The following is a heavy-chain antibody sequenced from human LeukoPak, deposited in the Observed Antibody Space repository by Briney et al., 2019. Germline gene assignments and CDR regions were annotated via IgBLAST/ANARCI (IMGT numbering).Heavy chain of an antibody. J-gene: IGHJ4*02. V-gene: IGHV4-30-4*01. Sequence: PSETLSLTCTVSGGSISSGDYYWSWIRQPPGKGLEWIGYIYYSGSTYYNPSLKSRVTISVDTSKNQFSLKLSSVTAADTAVYYCARGENYDILTGYFFDYWGQGTLVTVSS. CDR2: IYYSGST. CDR1: GGSISSGDYY. D-gene: IGHD3-9*01. CDR3: ARGENYDILTGYFFDY.